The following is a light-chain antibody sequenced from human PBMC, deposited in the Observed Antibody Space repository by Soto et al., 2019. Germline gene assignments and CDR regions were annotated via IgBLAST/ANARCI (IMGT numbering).Light chain of an antibody. V-gene: IGKV1-9*01. Sequence: DIQLTQSPSFLSASVGDRVTITCRASQGISSYLAWYQQKPRKAPKLLTYIASTWQSGVPSRFSGSGSGTEFTLTISSLQPEDCAAYYCQQHNSYPHTFGGGTQVEIK. CDR3: QQHNSYPHT. J-gene: IGKJ4*01. CDR2: IAS. CDR1: QGISSY.